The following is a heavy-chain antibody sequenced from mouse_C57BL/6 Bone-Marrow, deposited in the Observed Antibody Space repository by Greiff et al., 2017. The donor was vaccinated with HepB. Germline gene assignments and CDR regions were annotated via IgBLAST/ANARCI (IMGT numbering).Heavy chain of an antibody. CDR3: ARAGSSYWYFDV. Sequence: EVKVVESGGGLVQSGRSLRLSCATSGFTFSDFYMEWVRQAPGKGLEWIAASRNKANDYTTEYSASVKGRFIVSRDTSQSILYLQMNALRAEDTAIYYCARAGSSYWYFDVWGTGTTVTVSS. V-gene: IGHV7-1*01. CDR1: GFTFSDFY. D-gene: IGHD1-1*01. J-gene: IGHJ1*03. CDR2: SRNKANDYTT.